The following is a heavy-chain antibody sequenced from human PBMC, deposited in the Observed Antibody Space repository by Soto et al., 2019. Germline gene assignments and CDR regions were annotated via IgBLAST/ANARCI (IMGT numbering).Heavy chain of an antibody. CDR3: ARSGSGSYGYYWYFDL. D-gene: IGHD3-10*01. Sequence: NPSETLSLTCTVSGGSISSSSYYWGWIRQPPGKGLEWIGSIYYSGSTYYNPSLKSRVTISVDTSKNQFSLKLSSVTAADTAVYYCARSGSGSYGYYWYFDLWGRGTLVTVSS. V-gene: IGHV4-39*01. CDR1: GGSISSSSYY. CDR2: IYYSGST. J-gene: IGHJ2*01.